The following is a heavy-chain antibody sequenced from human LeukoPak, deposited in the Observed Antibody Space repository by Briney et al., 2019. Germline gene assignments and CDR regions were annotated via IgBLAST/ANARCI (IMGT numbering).Heavy chain of an antibody. V-gene: IGHV5-51*01. CDR2: IYPGDSDT. CDR1: GYSFTSYW. J-gene: IGHJ5*02. D-gene: IGHD6-13*01. Sequence: GEPLKISCKGSGYSFTSYWIGWVRQMPGKGLERMGIIYPGDSDTRYSPSFQGQVTISADKSISTAYLQWSSLKASDTAMYYCALTSSSWYYWFDPWGQGTLVTVSS. CDR3: ALTSSSWYYWFDP.